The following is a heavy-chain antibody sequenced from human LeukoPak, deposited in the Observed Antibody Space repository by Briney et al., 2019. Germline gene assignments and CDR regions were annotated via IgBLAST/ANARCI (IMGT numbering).Heavy chain of an antibody. CDR2: ISSSSGTI. CDR3: ARRLTASGKHYFDY. V-gene: IGHV3-48*01. Sequence: GGSLRLFCAASGFTFSTYNMNWVRQAPGKGLEWVSYISSSSGTIYYADSVQGRFTISRDNAKNSLYLQMNSLRAEDTAVYYCARRLTASGKHYFDYWGQGTLVTVSS. CDR1: GFTFSTYN. D-gene: IGHD6-13*01. J-gene: IGHJ4*02.